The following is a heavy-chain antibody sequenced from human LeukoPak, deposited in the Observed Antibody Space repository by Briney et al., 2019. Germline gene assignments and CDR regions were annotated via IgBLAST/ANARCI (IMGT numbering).Heavy chain of an antibody. V-gene: IGHV5-51*01. D-gene: IGHD3-3*01. CDR3: ARGPGVFGPPAYFDY. CDR2: ICPGDSDT. J-gene: IGHJ4*02. Sequence: GESLKVSCKGSGYSFISYWIGWVRQMPGKGLEWMGIICPGDSDTRYSPSFQGQVTISADKSFSTAYLQWSSLKASDTAMYYCARGPGVFGPPAYFDYWGQGTLVTVSS. CDR1: GYSFISYW.